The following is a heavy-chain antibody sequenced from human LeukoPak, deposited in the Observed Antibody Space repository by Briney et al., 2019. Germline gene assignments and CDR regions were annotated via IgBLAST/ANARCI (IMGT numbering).Heavy chain of an antibody. Sequence: GASVKVFCKVSGYTLTELSMHWVRQAPGKGLEWMGGFDPEDGETIYAQKFQGRVTMTEDTSTDTAYMELSSLRSEDTAVYYCATGLRYNWNDFDYWGQGTLVTVSS. CDR1: GYTLTELS. V-gene: IGHV1-24*01. J-gene: IGHJ4*02. D-gene: IGHD1-20*01. CDR3: ATGLRYNWNDFDY. CDR2: FDPEDGET.